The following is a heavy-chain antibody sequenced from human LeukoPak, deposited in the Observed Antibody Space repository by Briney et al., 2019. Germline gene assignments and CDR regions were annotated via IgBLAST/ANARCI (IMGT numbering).Heavy chain of an antibody. CDR2: IYYIGST. V-gene: IGHV4-59*01. Sequence: SETLSLTCTVSGGSISSYYWSWIRQPPGKGLEWIGYIYYIGSTNYNPSLKSRVTISVDTSKNQFSLKLSSVTAADTAVYYCARLLDPWGQGTLVAVSS. CDR3: ARLLDP. CDR1: GGSISSYY. J-gene: IGHJ5*02.